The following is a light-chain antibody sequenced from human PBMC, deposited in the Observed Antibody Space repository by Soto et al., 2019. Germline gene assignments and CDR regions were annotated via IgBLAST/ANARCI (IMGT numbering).Light chain of an antibody. CDR3: QHYNSYSEA. J-gene: IGKJ1*01. Sequence: DIQMTQSPSTLSGSVGDRVTITCRASQTISSWLAWYQQKPGKAPKLLIYKASTLKSGVPLRFSGSGSRTEFTLTISSLQPDDFATYYCQHYNSYSEAFGQGTKVELK. CDR2: KAS. V-gene: IGKV1-5*03. CDR1: QTISSW.